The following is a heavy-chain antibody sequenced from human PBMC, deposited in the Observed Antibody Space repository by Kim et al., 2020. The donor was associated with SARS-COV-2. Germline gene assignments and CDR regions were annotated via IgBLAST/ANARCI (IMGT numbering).Heavy chain of an antibody. CDR1: GFTFSSYA. CDR2: ICSNGGST. D-gene: IGHD3-22*01. CDR3: VKDFRQPDSSGYPYYFDY. J-gene: IGHJ4*02. V-gene: IGHV3-64D*09. Sequence: GGSLRLSCSASGFTFSSYAMHWVRQAPGKGLEYVSAICSNGGSTYYADSVKGRFTISRDNSKNTLYLQMSSLRAEDTAVYYCVKDFRQPDSSGYPYYFDYWGQGTLVAVSS.